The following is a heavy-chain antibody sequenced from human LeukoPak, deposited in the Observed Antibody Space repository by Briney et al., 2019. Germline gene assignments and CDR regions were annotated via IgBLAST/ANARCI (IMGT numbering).Heavy chain of an antibody. CDR2: ISAIDGST. D-gene: IGHD1-7*01. CDR1: GFTFTSYA. CDR3: AKNSQTGSTWYYHMDV. Sequence: GGSLRLSCAVSGFTFTSYAMSWVRQAPGKGLEGVSYISAIDGSTYYPNSVKGRFTISRDTSKNTLYLQMNSLRAEDTAVYYCAKNSQTGSTWYYHMDVWGKGTTVTVSS. J-gene: IGHJ6*03. V-gene: IGHV3-23*01.